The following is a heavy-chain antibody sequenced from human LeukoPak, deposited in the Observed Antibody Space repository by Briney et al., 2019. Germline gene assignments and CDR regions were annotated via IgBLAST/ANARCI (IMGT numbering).Heavy chain of an antibody. CDR3: ARSVVVMIGWFDP. D-gene: IGHD3-22*01. J-gene: IGHJ5*02. CDR2: IYHSGSA. V-gene: IGHV4-39*07. CDR1: GGSISSGDYY. Sequence: SETLSLTCTVSGGSISSGDYYWSWIRQPPGKGLEWIGEIYHSGSANYNPSLKSRVTISVDKSKNQFSLKLSSVTAADTAVYYCARSVVVMIGWFDPWGQGTLVTVSS.